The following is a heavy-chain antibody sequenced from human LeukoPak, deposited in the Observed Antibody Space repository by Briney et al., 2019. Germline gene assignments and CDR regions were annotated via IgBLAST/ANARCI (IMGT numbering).Heavy chain of an antibody. CDR3: ARHRKGSVDHFDY. J-gene: IGHJ4*02. V-gene: IGHV4-39*01. D-gene: IGHD2-15*01. CDR1: GGSISSSSYY. CDR2: IYYSGST. Sequence: PSETLSLTCTVSGGSISSSSYYWGWIRQPSGKGLEWIGSIYYSGSTYYNPSLKSRVTISVDTSKNQFSLKLSSVTAADTAVYYCARHRKGSVDHFDYWGQGTLVTVSS.